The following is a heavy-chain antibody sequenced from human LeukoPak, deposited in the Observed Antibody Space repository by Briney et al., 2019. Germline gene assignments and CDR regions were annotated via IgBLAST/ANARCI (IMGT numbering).Heavy chain of an antibody. D-gene: IGHD6-13*01. J-gene: IGHJ5*02. CDR3: TTDQLAAAGTDWSDP. CDR1: GFTFSNAW. V-gene: IGHV3-15*01. Sequence: GGSLRLSCAASGFTFSNAWMSWVRQAPGKGLEWVGRIKSKTDGGTTDYAAPVKGRFTISRDDSKNTLYLQMNSLKTEDTAVYYCTTDQLAAAGTDWSDPWGQGTLVTVSS. CDR2: IKSKTDGGTT.